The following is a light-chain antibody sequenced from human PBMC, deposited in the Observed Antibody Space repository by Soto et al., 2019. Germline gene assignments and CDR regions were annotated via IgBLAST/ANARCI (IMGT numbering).Light chain of an antibody. Sequence: QSALTQPASVSGSPGQSITISCTGTSSDVGSYNLVSWYQQHPGRAPKLMIFEGSKRPSGVPNRFSGSKSGNTASLTISGLQAEDEAAYYCCTYATGDSAVFGGGTQLTVL. CDR1: SSDVGSYNL. CDR2: EGS. V-gene: IGLV2-23*01. J-gene: IGLJ7*01. CDR3: CTYATGDSAV.